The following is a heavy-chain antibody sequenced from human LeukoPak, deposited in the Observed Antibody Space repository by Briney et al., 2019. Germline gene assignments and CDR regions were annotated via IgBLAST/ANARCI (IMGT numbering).Heavy chain of an antibody. V-gene: IGHV3-21*01. D-gene: IGHD2/OR15-2a*01. CDR3: ARTDFSASDY. CDR1: RFTLSTFG. Sequence: PGGSLRLSCGDSRFTLSTFGLNWVRQAPGRGLEWVSSISVTSNYKYYADSVKGRFTISRDNAQSSLYLQMNSLRAEDTAVYYCARTDFSASDYWGQGILVTVSS. CDR2: ISVTSNYK. J-gene: IGHJ4*02.